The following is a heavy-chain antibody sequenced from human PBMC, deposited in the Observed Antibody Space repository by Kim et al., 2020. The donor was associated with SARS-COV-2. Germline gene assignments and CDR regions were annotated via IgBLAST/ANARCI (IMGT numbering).Heavy chain of an antibody. CDR2: INPNSGGT. CDR3: ARSGVRFLEWLIPEEDWFDP. D-gene: IGHD3-3*01. CDR1: GYTFTGYY. J-gene: IGHJ5*02. V-gene: IGHV1-2*06. Sequence: ASVKVSCKASGYTFTGYYMHWVRQAPGQGLEWMGRINPNSGGTNYAQKFQGRVTMTRDTSISTAYMELSRLRSDDTAVYYCARSGVRFLEWLIPEEDWFDPWGQGTLVTVSS.